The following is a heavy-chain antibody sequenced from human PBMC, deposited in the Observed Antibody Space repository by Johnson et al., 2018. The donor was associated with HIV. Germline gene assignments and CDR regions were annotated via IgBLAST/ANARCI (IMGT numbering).Heavy chain of an antibody. D-gene: IGHD4-23*01. Sequence: VQLVESGGGLVQPGRSLRLSCEASGFTFAHYAMHWVRQAPGKGLEWVSSISWNSGSIGYADSVRGRFTISRDNTKNSLYLQMNSLRAEDTALYYCAKDLDYGGNSLLDDAFDIWGQGTMVTVSS. CDR3: AKDLDYGGNSLLDDAFDI. CDR1: GFTFAHYA. J-gene: IGHJ3*02. V-gene: IGHV3-9*01. CDR2: ISWNSGSI.